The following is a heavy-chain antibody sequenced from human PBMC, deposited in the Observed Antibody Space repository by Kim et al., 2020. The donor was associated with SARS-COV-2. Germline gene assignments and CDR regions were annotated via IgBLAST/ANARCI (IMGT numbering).Heavy chain of an antibody. CDR3: AREYYDILTGYYDYYYYGMDV. CDR2: IYHSGST. Sequence: SETLSLTCTVSGYSISSGYYWGWIRQPPGKGLEWIGSIYHSGSTYYNPSLKSRVTISVDTSKNQFSLKLSSVTAADTAVYYCAREYYDILTGYYDYYYYGMDVWGQGTTVTVSS. V-gene: IGHV4-38-2*02. D-gene: IGHD3-9*01. J-gene: IGHJ6*02. CDR1: GYSISSGYY.